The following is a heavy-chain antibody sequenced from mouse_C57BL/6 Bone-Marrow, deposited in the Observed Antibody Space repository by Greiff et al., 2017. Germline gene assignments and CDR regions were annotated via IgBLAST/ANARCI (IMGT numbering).Heavy chain of an antibody. J-gene: IGHJ1*03. Sequence: EVQLVESGGGLVQPKGSLKLSCAASGFSFNTYAMNWVRQAPGKGLEWVARIRSKSNNYATYYADSVKDRFTISRDDSESMLYLQMNNLKTEDTAMYYCVRLYYGSSWGDWYFDVWGTGTTVTVSS. CDR2: IRSKSNNYAT. V-gene: IGHV10-1*01. D-gene: IGHD1-1*01. CDR1: GFSFNTYA. CDR3: VRLYYGSSWGDWYFDV.